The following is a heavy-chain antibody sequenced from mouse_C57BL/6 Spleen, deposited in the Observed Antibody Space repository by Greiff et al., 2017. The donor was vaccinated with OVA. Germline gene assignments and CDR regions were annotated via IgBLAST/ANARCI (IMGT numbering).Heavy chain of an antibody. CDR1: GYTFTSYG. CDR2: IYPRSGNT. D-gene: IGHD2-3*01. J-gene: IGHJ3*01. V-gene: IGHV1-81*01. CDR3: ARRDDGYFY. Sequence: VHLVESGAELARPGASVKLSCKASGYTFTSYGISWVKQRTGQGLEWIGEIYPRSGNTYYNEKFKGKATLTADKSSSTAYMELRSLTSEDSAVYFCARRDDGYFYWGQGTLVTVSA.